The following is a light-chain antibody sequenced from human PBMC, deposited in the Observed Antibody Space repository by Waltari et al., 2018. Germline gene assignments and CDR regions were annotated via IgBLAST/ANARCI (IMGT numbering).Light chain of an antibody. J-gene: IGLJ2*01. Sequence: QSALSQPPSASGSPGQSVTISCTGTSSDVGGYNYVSWCQQHPGKAPKLVIYEVTKRPSGVPDRFSGSKSGNTASLTVSGLQAEDEADYYCSSYAGSNIVVFGGGTKLTVL. CDR2: EVT. CDR1: SSDVGGYNY. V-gene: IGLV2-8*01. CDR3: SSYAGSNIVV.